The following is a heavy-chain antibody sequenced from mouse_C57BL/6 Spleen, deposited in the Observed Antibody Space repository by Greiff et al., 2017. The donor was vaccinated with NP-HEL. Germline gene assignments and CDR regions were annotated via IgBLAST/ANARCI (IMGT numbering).Heavy chain of an antibody. Sequence: EVQRVESGGGLVKPGGSLKLSCAASGFTFSDYGMHWVRQAPEKGLEWVAYISSGSSTIYYADTVKGRFTISRDNAKNTLFLQMTSLRSEDTAMYYCARHYYGSSYDYFDYWGQGTTLTVSS. CDR1: GFTFSDYG. CDR3: ARHYYGSSYDYFDY. D-gene: IGHD1-1*01. V-gene: IGHV5-17*01. J-gene: IGHJ2*01. CDR2: ISSGSSTI.